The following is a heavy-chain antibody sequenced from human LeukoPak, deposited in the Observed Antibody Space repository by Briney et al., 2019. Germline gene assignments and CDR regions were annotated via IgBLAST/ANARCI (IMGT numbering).Heavy chain of an antibody. V-gene: IGHV3-23*01. CDR3: VKAILTGYYRGYFDY. Sequence: PGGSLRLSCEVSGFTFSTYGMSWVRQAPGKGLEWVSSISDGGHSTFHADSVKGRFTISRDNSKNTLYLQMNSLRAEDTAVYYCVKAILTGYYRGYFDYWGQGTLVTVSS. CDR1: GFTFSTYG. J-gene: IGHJ4*02. CDR2: ISDGGHST. D-gene: IGHD3-9*01.